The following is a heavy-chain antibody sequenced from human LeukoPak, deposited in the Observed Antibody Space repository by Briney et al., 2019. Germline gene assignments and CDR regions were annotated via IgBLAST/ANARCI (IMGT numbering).Heavy chain of an antibody. V-gene: IGHV3-23*01. CDR2: ISGSGDST. CDR1: GFTFSSYG. D-gene: IGHD3-16*01. CDR3: ARRGTYFDY. Sequence: PGGSLRLSCAASGFTFSSYGMSWVRQAPGKGLEWVSVISGSGDSTNYADSVKGRFTISRDNSKNTLYLQMNSLRAEDTDVYDCARRGTYFDYWGQGTLVTVSS. J-gene: IGHJ4*02.